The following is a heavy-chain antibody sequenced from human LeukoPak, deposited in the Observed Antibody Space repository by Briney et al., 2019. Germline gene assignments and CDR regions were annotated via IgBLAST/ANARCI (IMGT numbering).Heavy chain of an antibody. CDR3: TRSVDTENDY. V-gene: IGHV3-66*01. J-gene: IGHJ4*02. Sequence: PGGSLRLSCAASGFTVSSNYMSWVRQAPRKGLEWVSGIYSGRSTYFADSVKARFTISRDNSKNTLYLQMNSLRAEDTAVYYCTRSVDTENDYWGQGTLVTVSS. CDR2: IYSGRST. D-gene: IGHD5-18*01. CDR1: GFTVSSNY.